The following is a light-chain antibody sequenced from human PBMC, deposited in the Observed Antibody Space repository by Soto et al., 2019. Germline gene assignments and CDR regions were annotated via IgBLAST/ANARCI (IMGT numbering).Light chain of an antibody. CDR1: QSVSSG. CDR2: DTS. CDR3: RQHVHWPPGT. V-gene: IGKV3-15*01. Sequence: IVVTQSPATLSVSPGERVTLSCRASQSVSSGLAWYQQRPGQAPRLLIYDTSTRAPGIAARFSCSGSGTEFTLTLSSLQSEDVAVYYCRQHVHWPPGTFRQGPKVDIK. J-gene: IGKJ1*01.